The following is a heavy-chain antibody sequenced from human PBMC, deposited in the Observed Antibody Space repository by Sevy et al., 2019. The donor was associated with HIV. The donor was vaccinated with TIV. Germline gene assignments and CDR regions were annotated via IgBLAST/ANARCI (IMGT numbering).Heavy chain of an antibody. CDR2: ITSSHGAK. D-gene: IGHD5-18*01. CDR1: GFSFSDYH. CDR3: VGRRYRVVHSWSYFFDF. J-gene: IGHJ4*02. V-gene: IGHV3-11*01. Sequence: GGSLRLSCVTSGFSFSDYHMSWIRLAPGKGLEWISHITSSHGAKVYADSVRGRFDISRDNARKSVYLQMNRLQVEDTATYFCVGRRYRVVHSWSYFFDFWGQGTPVTVSS.